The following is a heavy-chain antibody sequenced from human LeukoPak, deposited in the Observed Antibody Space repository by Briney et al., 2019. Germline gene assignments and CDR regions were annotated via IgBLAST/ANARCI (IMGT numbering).Heavy chain of an antibody. CDR1: GGSVSGYY. Sequence: NPSETLSLTCVVSGGSVSGYYWGWIRQPPGRGLEWIGYVYYSGSTTYNPSLKSRVTISVDTSKSQFSLRLSSVTAADTAVYYCARAALGVVPDYWGQGTLVTVSS. CDR3: ARAALGVVPDY. V-gene: IGHV4-59*02. CDR2: VYYSGST. J-gene: IGHJ4*02. D-gene: IGHD3-3*01.